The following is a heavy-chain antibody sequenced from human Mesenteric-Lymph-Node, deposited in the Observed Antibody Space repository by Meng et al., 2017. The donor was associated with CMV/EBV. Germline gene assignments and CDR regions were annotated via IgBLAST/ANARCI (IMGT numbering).Heavy chain of an antibody. CDR2: IGGSGGKT. D-gene: IGHD2-21*01. V-gene: IGHV3-23*01. CDR1: GFTFSDYG. J-gene: IGHJ4*02. Sequence: GESLKISCAASGFTFSDYGMHWVRQAPGKGLEWVAIIGGSGGKTDHADSVKGRFTISRDNSKNTLYLQMNSLRVEDTAVYYCGTDGLSYCNGDCYHYSDFWGQGTLVTVSS. CDR3: GTDGLSYCNGDCYHYSDF.